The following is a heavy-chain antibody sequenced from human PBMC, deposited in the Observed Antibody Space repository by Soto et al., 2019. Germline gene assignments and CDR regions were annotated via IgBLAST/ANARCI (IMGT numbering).Heavy chain of an antibody. CDR2: IYYSGST. J-gene: IGHJ3*02. V-gene: IGHV4-59*12. Sequence: SETLSLTCTVSGGSISSYYWSWIRQPPGKGLEWIGYIYYSGSTNYNPSLKSRVTISVDTSKNQFSLKLSSVTAADTAVYYCARVGDIVVVVAATLSADAFDIWGQGTMVTVSS. CDR3: ARVGDIVVVVAATLSADAFDI. CDR1: GGSISSYY. D-gene: IGHD2-15*01.